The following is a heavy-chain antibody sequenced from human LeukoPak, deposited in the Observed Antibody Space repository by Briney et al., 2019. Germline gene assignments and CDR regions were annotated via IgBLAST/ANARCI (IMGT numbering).Heavy chain of an antibody. J-gene: IGHJ6*02. CDR3: AKDLEDSSGWYNYYYYGMDV. V-gene: IGHV3-30*02. CDR1: GFTFSSYG. CDR2: IRYDGSNK. D-gene: IGHD6-19*01. Sequence: GGSLRLSCAASGFTFSSYGMHWVRQAPGKGLEWVAFIRYDGSNKYYADSVKGRFTISRDNSKNTLYLQMNSLRAEDTAVYYCAKDLEDSSGWYNYYYYGMDVWGQGTTVTVSS.